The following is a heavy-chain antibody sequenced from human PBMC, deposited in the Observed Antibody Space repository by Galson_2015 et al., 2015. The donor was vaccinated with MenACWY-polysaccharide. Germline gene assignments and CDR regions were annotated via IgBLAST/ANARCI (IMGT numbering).Heavy chain of an antibody. J-gene: IGHJ4*02. V-gene: IGHV3-21*01. CDR1: GFTFSSYS. Sequence: SLRLSCAASGFTFSSYSMNWVRQAPGKGLEWVSSISSSSSYIYYADSVKGRFTISRDNAKNSLYLQMNSLRAEDTAVYYCARCSYYYDSSGGGPNVYWGQGTLVTVSS. CDR2: ISSSSSYI. D-gene: IGHD3-22*01. CDR3: ARCSYYYDSSGGGPNVY.